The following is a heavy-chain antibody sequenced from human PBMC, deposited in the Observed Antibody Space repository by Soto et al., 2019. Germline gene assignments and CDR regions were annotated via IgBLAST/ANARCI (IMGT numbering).Heavy chain of an antibody. J-gene: IGHJ5*02. CDR3: ASAALGYGSGGSCYSGHWFDP. Sequence: ASVKVSCKASGYTFTGYGISWVRQAPGQGLEWMGWISAYNGNTNYAQKLQGRVTMTTDTSTSTAYMELRSLRSDDTAVYYCASAALGYGSGGSCYSGHWFDPWGQGTLVTVSS. CDR1: GYTFTGYG. V-gene: IGHV1-18*01. D-gene: IGHD2-15*01. CDR2: ISAYNGNT.